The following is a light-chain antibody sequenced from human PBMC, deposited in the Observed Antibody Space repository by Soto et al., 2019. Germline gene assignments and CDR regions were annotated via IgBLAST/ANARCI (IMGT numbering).Light chain of an antibody. CDR3: QHPGT. CDR2: DIS. V-gene: IGKV3-15*01. CDR1: QSVSSN. J-gene: IGKJ1*01. Sequence: EIVMTQSPATLSMSPGERATLSCRASQSVSSNLAWYQQKPGQAPRLLIYDISNRAAGVPARFSGSGSETDFTLTISRLEPEDFAVYYCQHPGTFGQGTKVDI.